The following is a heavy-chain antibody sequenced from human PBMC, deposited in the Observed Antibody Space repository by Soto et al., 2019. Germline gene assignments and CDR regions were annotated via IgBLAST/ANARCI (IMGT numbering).Heavy chain of an antibody. CDR2: INHSGST. CDR1: GGSFSGYY. CDR3: ARVRFLEWLTYYYYYGMDV. J-gene: IGHJ6*02. Sequence: SEILSLTCAVYGGSFSGYYWSWIRQPPGKGLEWIGEINHSGSTNYNPSLKSRVTISVDTSKNQFSLKLSSVTAADTAVYYCARVRFLEWLTYYYYYGMDVWGQGTTVTVSS. V-gene: IGHV4-34*01. D-gene: IGHD3-3*01.